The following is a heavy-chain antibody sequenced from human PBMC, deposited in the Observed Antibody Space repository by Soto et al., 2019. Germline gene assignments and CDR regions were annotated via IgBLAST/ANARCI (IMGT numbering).Heavy chain of an antibody. CDR3: ARVTYEFWSGYYTRDYYYYYMDV. CDR2: IYYSGST. V-gene: IGHV4-59*01. J-gene: IGHJ6*03. CDR1: GGSISSYY. D-gene: IGHD3-3*01. Sequence: QVQLQESGPGLVKPSETLSLTCTVSGGSISSYYWSWIRQPPGKGLEWIGYIYYSGSTNYNPSLKSRVTISVDTSKNQFSLKLSSVTAADTAVYYCARVTYEFWSGYYTRDYYYYYMDVWGKGTTVTVSS.